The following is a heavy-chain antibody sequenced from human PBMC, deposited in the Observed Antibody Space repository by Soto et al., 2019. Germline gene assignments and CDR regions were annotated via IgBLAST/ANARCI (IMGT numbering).Heavy chain of an antibody. Sequence: RRLSCAASGFTFSSYAMGWVRQGPGKGLEWVAVVSIGGSTHYADSVRGRFTISRDNSKSTLSLQMNSLTAEDTAVYFCAKRRGAGGHFDYWGQGALVTAPQ. D-gene: IGHD2-15*01. V-gene: IGHV3-23*01. CDR1: GFTFSSYA. CDR3: AKRRGAGGHFDY. CDR2: VSIGGST. J-gene: IGHJ4*02.